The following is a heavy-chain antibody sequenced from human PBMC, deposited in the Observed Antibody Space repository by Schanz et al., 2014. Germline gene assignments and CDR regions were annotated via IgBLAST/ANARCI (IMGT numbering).Heavy chain of an antibody. CDR2: IRAYNGNT. D-gene: IGHD3-3*01. V-gene: IGHV1-18*01. Sequence: QVQLVQSGAEVKKPGASVKVSCKASGYTFTSYGISWVRQAPGQGLEWMGRIRAYNGNTKYPQKLQGRVTMTTDTSTSTAYMALTDLRSDDTAVYYCARDRRFFDRDDLYYFDSWGQGTLVTVSS. J-gene: IGHJ4*02. CDR3: ARDRRFFDRDDLYYFDS. CDR1: GYTFTSYG.